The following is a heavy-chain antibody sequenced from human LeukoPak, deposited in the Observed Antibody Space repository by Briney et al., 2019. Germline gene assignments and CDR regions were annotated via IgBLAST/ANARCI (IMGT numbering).Heavy chain of an antibody. Sequence: ASVKVSCKASGYTFTSYYMHSVPQAPGQGLEWMGRINPSGGSTSYAQKFQGRVTITRDTSTSTVYMELSSLRSEDTAVYYCARLYPPDYWGQGTLVTVSS. J-gene: IGHJ4*02. CDR1: GYTFTSYY. V-gene: IGHV1-46*01. CDR2: INPSGGST. CDR3: ARLYPPDY.